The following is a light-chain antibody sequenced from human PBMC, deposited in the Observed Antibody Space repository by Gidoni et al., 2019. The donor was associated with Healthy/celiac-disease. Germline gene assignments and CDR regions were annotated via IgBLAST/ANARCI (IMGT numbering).Light chain of an antibody. J-gene: IGKJ1*01. CDR2: DAS. V-gene: IGKV1-33*01. Sequence: DIQMTQSPSSLSASVGDRVTITCQASQDISHYVNWYQQNPGKAPKLLIYDASNLETGVPSRFSGSGSGTDGTFTISSLQPEDIATYYCQQYDNLPWTFGQGTKVEIK. CDR1: QDISHY. CDR3: QQYDNLPWT.